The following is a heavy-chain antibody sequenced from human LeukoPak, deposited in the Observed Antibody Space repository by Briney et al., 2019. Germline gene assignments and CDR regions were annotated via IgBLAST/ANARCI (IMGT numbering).Heavy chain of an antibody. J-gene: IGHJ4*02. V-gene: IGHV4-59*08. Sequence: ASETLSLTCTVSGGSITNYYWSWIRQPPGKGLEWIGYIYYSGGTNYNPSLKSRVTISVDTSKNQFSLKLSSVTAADTAVYYCARQREMATIIDYWGQGTLVTVSS. CDR3: ARQREMATIIDY. D-gene: IGHD5-24*01. CDR1: GGSITNYY. CDR2: IYYSGGT.